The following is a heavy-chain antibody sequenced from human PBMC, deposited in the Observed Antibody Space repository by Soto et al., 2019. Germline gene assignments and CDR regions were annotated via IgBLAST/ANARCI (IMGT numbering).Heavy chain of an antibody. CDR3: ASRDPGTSVDY. D-gene: IGHD1-7*01. J-gene: IGHJ4*02. V-gene: IGHV4-4*02. CDR2: ISLTGST. CDR1: GGYFTSNSW. Sequence: SETLSLTCAVSGGYFTSNSWWTWVRQPPGQGLEWIGEISLTGSTNYNPSLKSRVTISLDKSENQFSLKVTSLTAADTAVYYCASRDPGTSVDYWGQGTLVTVSS.